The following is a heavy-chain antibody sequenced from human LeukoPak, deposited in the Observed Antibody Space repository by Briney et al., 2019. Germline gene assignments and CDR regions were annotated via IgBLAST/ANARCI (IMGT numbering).Heavy chain of an antibody. CDR1: GGTFSSYA. CDR3: ARWDSSGSNWFDP. J-gene: IGHJ5*02. D-gene: IGHD6-25*01. V-gene: IGHV1-69*04. CDR2: IIPILGIA. Sequence: SVKVSCKASGGTFSSYAISWVRQAPGQGLEWMGRIIPILGIANYAQKFQGRVTITADKSTSTAYMELSSLRSEDTAVYYCARWDSSGSNWFDPWGQGTLVTVSS.